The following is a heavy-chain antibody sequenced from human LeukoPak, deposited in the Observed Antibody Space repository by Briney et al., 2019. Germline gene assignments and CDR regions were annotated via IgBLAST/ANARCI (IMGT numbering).Heavy chain of an antibody. CDR2: MNPNSGNT. J-gene: IGHJ5*02. CDR1: GYTFTSYD. D-gene: IGHD2-2*01. Sequence: SVKVSCKASGYTFTSYDINWVRQATGQGLEWMGWMNPNSGNTGYAQKFQGRVTITRNTSIGTAYMELSSLRSEDTAVYYCATYCSSTSCPYNWFDPWGQGTLVTVSS. CDR3: ATYCSSTSCPYNWFDP. V-gene: IGHV1-8*03.